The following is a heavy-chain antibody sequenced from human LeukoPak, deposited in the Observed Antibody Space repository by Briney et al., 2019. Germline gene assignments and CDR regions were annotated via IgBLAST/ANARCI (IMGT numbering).Heavy chain of an antibody. CDR3: RLDSSGYCSFDH. CDR1: GGSISSSSYD. D-gene: IGHD3-22*01. V-gene: IGHV4-39*07. CDR2: IYYSGST. J-gene: IGHJ4*02. Sequence: PSETLSLTCSVSGGSISSSSYDWGWIRQPPGKGLEWIGSIYYSGSTYYNPSLKSRVTISVDRSKNQFSLKLNSVTAADTAMYYCRLDSSGYCSFDHWGRGILVTVSS.